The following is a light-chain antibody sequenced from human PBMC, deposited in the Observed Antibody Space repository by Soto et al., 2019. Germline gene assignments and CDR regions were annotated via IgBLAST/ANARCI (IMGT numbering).Light chain of an antibody. CDR3: QQYNNWPPVT. CDR2: HAS. CDR1: QSVSSN. Sequence: EIVMTQSPAPLSVSLGERVTLSCRASQSVSSNLAWYQQKPVQAPRLLIYHASTRATGIPARFSGSGSGTEFTLTISSLQSEDFAVYYCQQYNNWPPVTFGGGTKVEIK. J-gene: IGKJ4*01. V-gene: IGKV3-15*01.